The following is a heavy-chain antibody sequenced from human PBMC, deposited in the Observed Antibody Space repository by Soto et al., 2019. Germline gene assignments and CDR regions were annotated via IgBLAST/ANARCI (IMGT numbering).Heavy chain of an antibody. CDR1: GGSFSGYY. J-gene: IGHJ6*02. Sequence: VTLSLTCAVYGGSFSGYYWSWIRQPPGKGLEWLGEINHSGSTNYNPSLKSRVTISVDTSKNQFSLKLSSVTAADTAVYYCARADSGSYYSPGYYYYYGMDVWGQGTTVTVSS. CDR2: INHSGST. CDR3: ARADSGSYYSPGYYYYYGMDV. V-gene: IGHV4-34*01. D-gene: IGHD1-26*01.